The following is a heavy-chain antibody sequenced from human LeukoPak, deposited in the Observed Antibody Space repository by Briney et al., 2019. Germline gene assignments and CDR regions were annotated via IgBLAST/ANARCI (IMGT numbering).Heavy chain of an antibody. CDR2: ISSSSSYI. Sequence: GGSLRLSCAASGFTFSSYEMNWVRQAPGKGLEWVSSISSSSSYIYYADSVKGRFTISRDNAKNSLYLQMNSLRAEDTAVYYCAREYYDFWSGYYRDNWFDPWGQGTLVTVSS. V-gene: IGHV3-21*01. D-gene: IGHD3-3*01. J-gene: IGHJ5*02. CDR1: GFTFSSYE. CDR3: AREYYDFWSGYYRDNWFDP.